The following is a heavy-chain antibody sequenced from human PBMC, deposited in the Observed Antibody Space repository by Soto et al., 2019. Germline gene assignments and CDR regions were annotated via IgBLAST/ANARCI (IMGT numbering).Heavy chain of an antibody. CDR2: INNDGSNT. CDR1: GFTFSSYW. D-gene: IGHD1-1*01. V-gene: IGHV3-74*01. J-gene: IGHJ4*02. CDR3: ARGGTELDY. Sequence: GSLRLSCAASGFTFSSYWMHWVRQAPGKGLVWVSRINNDGSNTIYADSVKGRFTISRDNAKNTLYLQMNSLRAEDMAVYYCARGGTELDYWGQGTLVTVSS.